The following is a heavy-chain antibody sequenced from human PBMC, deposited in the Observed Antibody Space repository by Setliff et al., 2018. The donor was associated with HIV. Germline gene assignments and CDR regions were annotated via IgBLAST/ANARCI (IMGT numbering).Heavy chain of an antibody. Sequence: PGGSLRLSCEASESTFYAMHWVRQAPGKGLEWLAVISYDGTSKYYADSVKGRFTISRDNAKNSLYLQMNSLRAEDTAVYYCAKDLGVSYYNFWSNYYGLDVWGQGTTVTVS. CDR2: ISYDGTSK. J-gene: IGHJ6*02. CDR1: ESTFYA. V-gene: IGHV3-30*04. D-gene: IGHD3-3*01. CDR3: AKDLGVSYYNFWSNYYGLDV.